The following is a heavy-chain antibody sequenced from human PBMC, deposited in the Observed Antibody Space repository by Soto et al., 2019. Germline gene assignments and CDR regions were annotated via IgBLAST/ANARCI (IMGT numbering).Heavy chain of an antibody. Sequence: PGESLNISCKGSGYSFTSYCIGWVRQMPGKGLEWMGIIYPGDSDTRYSPSFQGQVTISADKSISTAYLQWSSLKASDTAMYYCARLPPLLWFGESDNRHLGEAYMDVWGKGTTVTVSS. D-gene: IGHD3-10*01. CDR3: ARLPPLLWFGESDNRHLGEAYMDV. J-gene: IGHJ6*03. CDR1: GYSFTSYC. CDR2: IYPGDSDT. V-gene: IGHV5-51*01.